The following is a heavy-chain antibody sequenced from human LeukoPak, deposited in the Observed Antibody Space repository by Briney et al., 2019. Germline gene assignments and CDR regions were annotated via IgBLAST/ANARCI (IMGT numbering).Heavy chain of an antibody. CDR3: ARSGIAAAGSGKVDY. D-gene: IGHD6-13*01. J-gene: IGHJ4*02. CDR1: GGSFSGYY. Sequence: SETLSLTCAVYGGSFSGYYWSWIRQPPGKGLEWIGEINHSGSTNYNPSLKSRVTISVDTSKNQFSLKLSPVTAADTAVYYCARSGIAAAGSGKVDYWGQGTLVTVSS. V-gene: IGHV4-34*01. CDR2: INHSGST.